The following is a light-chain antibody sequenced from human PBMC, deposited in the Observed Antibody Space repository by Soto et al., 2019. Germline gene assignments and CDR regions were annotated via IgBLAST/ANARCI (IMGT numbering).Light chain of an antibody. CDR3: SSYTSSSVV. V-gene: IGLV2-14*01. CDR1: SSDVGNYNY. J-gene: IGLJ2*01. CDR2: DIN. Sequence: QSALTQPASVSGSPGQSITISCTGTSSDVGNYNYVSWYQQHPGKAPKLMIYDINNRPSGVSSRFSGSKSGNTASLTISGLQAEDEADYYCSSYTSSSVVFGGGTQLTVL.